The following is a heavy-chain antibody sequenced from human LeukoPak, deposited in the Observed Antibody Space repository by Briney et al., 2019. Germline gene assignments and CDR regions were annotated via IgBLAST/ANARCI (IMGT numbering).Heavy chain of an antibody. CDR1: LDSTTSNF. CDR2: VHRSGSP. V-gene: IGHV4-4*02. J-gene: IGHJ4*02. Sequence: SETLSLTCTVSLDSTTSNFWSWVRQSPGKGLEWIGEVHRSGSPNYNPSLQSRVTISIDRSRNQIALELSSVTAADTAVYYCAREVLGGFNPGAYWGQGTLVTVSS. D-gene: IGHD1-14*01. CDR3: AREVLGGFNPGAY.